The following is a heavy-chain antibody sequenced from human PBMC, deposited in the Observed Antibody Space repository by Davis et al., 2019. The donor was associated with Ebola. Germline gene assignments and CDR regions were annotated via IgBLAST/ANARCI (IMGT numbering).Heavy chain of an antibody. CDR3: ARDDDLDTAMADLDY. Sequence: GESLKISCAASGLTVTYSYMSWVRQAPGKGLEWVSVIYSGGSTYYADSVKGRFTISRDNSKNTLYLQMDSLSADDTAVYYCARDDDLDTAMADLDYWGPGTLVIVSS. CDR2: IYSGGST. J-gene: IGHJ4*02. D-gene: IGHD5-18*01. CDR1: GLTVTYSY. V-gene: IGHV3-53*01.